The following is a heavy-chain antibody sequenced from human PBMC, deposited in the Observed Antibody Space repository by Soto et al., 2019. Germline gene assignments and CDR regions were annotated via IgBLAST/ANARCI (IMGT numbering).Heavy chain of an antibody. CDR1: GFTFSDFA. D-gene: IGHD6-13*01. J-gene: IGHJ4*01. Sequence: GGSLRLSCAASGFTFSDFAIHWVLLASGKGLEWVGRIKSKGENYATAYAASVKGRFTISRDDSQNTAYLQMDSLKTDDTAVYYCSRLGFSSTWYGLNYWGHGTLVTVSS. V-gene: IGHV3-73*01. CDR3: SRLGFSSTWYGLNY. CDR2: IKSKGENYAT.